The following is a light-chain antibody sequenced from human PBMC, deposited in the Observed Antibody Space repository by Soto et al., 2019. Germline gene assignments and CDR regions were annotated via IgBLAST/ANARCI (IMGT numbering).Light chain of an antibody. CDR2: DVS. CDR3: SSYTSSSTQV. CDR1: SSDVGGYNY. Sequence: QSALTQPASVSGSPGQSITISCTGTSSDVGGYNYVSWYQQYPGKAPKFMIYDVSNRPSGVSNRFSGSKSGNTASLTISGLQAEDEADYYCSSYTSSSTQVFGPGTKVTVL. J-gene: IGLJ1*01. V-gene: IGLV2-14*01.